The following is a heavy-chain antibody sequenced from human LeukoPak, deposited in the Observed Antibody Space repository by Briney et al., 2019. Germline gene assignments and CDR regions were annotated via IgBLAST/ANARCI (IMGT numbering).Heavy chain of an antibody. CDR3: ASSPPLWGYAGSSLDY. D-gene: IGHD3-10*01. CDR2: IKQDGSEK. Sequence: GGSLRLSCAASGFTFSSYWMSWVRQAPGKGLEWVANIKQDGSEKYYVDSVKGRFTISRDNAKNSLYLQMNSLRAEDTAVYYCASSPPLWGYAGSSLDYWGQGTLVTVSS. CDR1: GFTFSSYW. J-gene: IGHJ4*02. V-gene: IGHV3-7*01.